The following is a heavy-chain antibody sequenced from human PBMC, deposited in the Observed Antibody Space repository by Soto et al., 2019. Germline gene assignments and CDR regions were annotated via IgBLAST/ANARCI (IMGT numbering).Heavy chain of an antibody. Sequence: GGSLRLSCAASGFTFSSYDMHWVRQATGKGLEWVSAIGTAGDPYYPGSVKGRFTISRENAKNSLYLQMNSLRAGDTAVYYCERARGSGWYEGISYYYYGMDVWGQGTTVTVSS. J-gene: IGHJ6*02. CDR1: GFTFSSYD. CDR2: IGTAGDP. V-gene: IGHV3-13*05. CDR3: ERARGSGWYEGISYYYYGMDV. D-gene: IGHD6-19*01.